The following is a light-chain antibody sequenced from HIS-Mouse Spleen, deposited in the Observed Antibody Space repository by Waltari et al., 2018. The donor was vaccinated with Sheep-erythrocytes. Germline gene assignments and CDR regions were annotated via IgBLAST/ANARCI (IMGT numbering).Light chain of an antibody. Sequence: QSALTQPRSVSGSPGQSVTISCTGTSSDVGGYNYVSWYQQHPAKAPKLMIYDVSKRPSGVPDRFCGSKSVNTASLTISGLQAEDEADYYCCSYAGSYNHVFGTGTKVTVL. J-gene: IGLJ1*01. CDR3: CSYAGSYNHV. CDR1: SSDVGGYNY. CDR2: DVS. V-gene: IGLV2-11*01.